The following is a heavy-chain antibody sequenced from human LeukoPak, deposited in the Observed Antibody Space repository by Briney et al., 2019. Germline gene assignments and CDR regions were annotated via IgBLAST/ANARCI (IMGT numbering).Heavy chain of an antibody. CDR1: GASISSYD. Sequence: SETLSLTCAVSGASISSYDWSWIRQPPGKGLEWIGYISDTGSTNYNPSLKSRVTISVDTSKNQFSLKLRSVTAADTAVYYCARTTQEGSVVKTYYFDYWGQGTLVTVSS. J-gene: IGHJ4*02. D-gene: IGHD6-25*01. V-gene: IGHV4-59*01. CDR3: ARTTQEGSVVKTYYFDY. CDR2: ISDTGST.